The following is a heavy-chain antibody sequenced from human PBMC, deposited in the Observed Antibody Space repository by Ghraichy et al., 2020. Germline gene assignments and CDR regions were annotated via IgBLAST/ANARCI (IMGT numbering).Heavy chain of an antibody. D-gene: IGHD3-3*01. CDR1: GGSISSSSYY. Sequence: SETLSLTCTVSGGSISSSSYYWGWIRQPPGKGLEWIGSIYYSGSTYYNPSLKSRVTISVDTSKNQFSLKLSSVTAADTAVYYCARHVYDFWSGYSPYYFDYWGQGTLVTVSS. CDR3: ARHVYDFWSGYSPYYFDY. J-gene: IGHJ4*02. CDR2: IYYSGST. V-gene: IGHV4-39*07.